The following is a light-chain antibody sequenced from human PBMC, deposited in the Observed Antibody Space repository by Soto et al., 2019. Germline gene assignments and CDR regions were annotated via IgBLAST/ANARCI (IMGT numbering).Light chain of an antibody. CDR1: KIGSKS. V-gene: IGLV3-21*02. J-gene: IGLJ1*01. CDR2: DDS. CDR3: QVWDSSSDHYV. Sequence: SYELTQPPSVSVAPGQTARITCGGNKIGSKSVHWYKQKPGQAPVLVVCDDSDRPSGIPERFSGSNSGNTATLTISRVEAGDEADYYCQVWDSSSDHYVFAAGTKVTVL.